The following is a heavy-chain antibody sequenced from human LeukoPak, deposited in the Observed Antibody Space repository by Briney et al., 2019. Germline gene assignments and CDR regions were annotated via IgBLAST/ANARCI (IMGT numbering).Heavy chain of an antibody. CDR1: GYSFTSYW. Sequence: GESLQISCKGSGYSFTSYWIGWVRQMPGKGLEWMGIIYPGDSDTRYSPSFQGQVTISADKSISTAYLQCSSRKASDTAMYYCARRRPWELPGGFDYWGQGTLVTVSS. CDR2: IYPGDSDT. J-gene: IGHJ4*02. V-gene: IGHV5-51*01. CDR3: ARRRPWELPGGFDY. D-gene: IGHD1-26*01.